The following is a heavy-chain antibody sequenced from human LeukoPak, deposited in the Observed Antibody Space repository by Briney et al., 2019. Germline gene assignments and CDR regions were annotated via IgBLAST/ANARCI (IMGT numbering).Heavy chain of an antibody. J-gene: IGHJ4*02. CDR3: AAVAGIGEFDY. V-gene: IGHV4-34*01. CDR1: GGSFSGYY. CDR2: INHSGST. D-gene: IGHD6-19*01. Sequence: SETLSLTCAVYGGSFSGYYWSWIRQPPGKGLEWIGEINHSGSTYYNPSLKSRVTISVDTSKNQFSLKLSSVTAADTAVYYCAAVAGIGEFDYWGQGTLVTVSS.